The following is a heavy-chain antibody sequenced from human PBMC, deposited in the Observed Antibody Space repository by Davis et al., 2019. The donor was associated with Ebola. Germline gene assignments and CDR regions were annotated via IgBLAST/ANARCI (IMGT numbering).Heavy chain of an antibody. CDR2: ISWDGRST. J-gene: IGHJ3*02. V-gene: IGHV3-43D*03. CDR3: ARGGYYDSSGYSHAAFDI. CDR1: GFTSGDYA. D-gene: IGHD3-22*01. Sequence: GESLKISCAASGFTSGDYAMHWVRQAPGKGLEWVSLISWDGRSTAYADSVRDRFTISRDNAKKSLYLQMNSLRAEDTAVYHCARGGYYDSSGYSHAAFDIWGQGTMVTVSS.